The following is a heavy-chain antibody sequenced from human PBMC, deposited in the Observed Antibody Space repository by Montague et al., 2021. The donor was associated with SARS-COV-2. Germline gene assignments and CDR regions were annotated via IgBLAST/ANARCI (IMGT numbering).Heavy chain of an antibody. Sequence: SETLSLTCVVSGDSITTDNCWTCFRLPPGKGLEWVVEIYHTTGTTYKPSPKRRVSMTADKSSNHLSLGLSSLTAAETAIYYCARRGSGSSDLAYWGQRTLVTVSS. CDR1: GDSITTDNC. CDR3: ARRGSGSSDLAY. V-gene: IGHV4-4*02. CDR2: IYHTTGT. J-gene: IGHJ4*02. D-gene: IGHD1-26*01.